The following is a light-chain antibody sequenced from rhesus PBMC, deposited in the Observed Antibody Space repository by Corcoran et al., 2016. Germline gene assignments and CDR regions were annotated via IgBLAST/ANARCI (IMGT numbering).Light chain of an antibody. Sequence: DIQMTQSPSSLSASVGDTVTITCRASQSISSWLAWSQQNPGKAPKLLIYKASRLQSGVPSRFSGIGSGTDFTLTISRLQSEDFATYYCQQYSSSPPYSFGQGTKVEIK. CDR1: QSISSW. CDR2: KAS. CDR3: QQYSSSPPYS. V-gene: IGKV1-22*01. J-gene: IGKJ2*01.